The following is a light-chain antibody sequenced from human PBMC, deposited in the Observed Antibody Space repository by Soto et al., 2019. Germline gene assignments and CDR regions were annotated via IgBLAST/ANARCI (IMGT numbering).Light chain of an antibody. CDR2: RNY. J-gene: IGLJ3*02. CDR3: TTWDDSLSGWV. CDR1: SSNIGNNF. V-gene: IGLV1-47*01. Sequence: QSVLTQPPSASATPGQRVTISCSGSSSNIGNNFVYWYQHLPGTAPTLLIFRNYQRPSGVPDRFSGSKSGTSASLAISGLRSEDEADYYCTTWDDSLSGWVFGGGTQLTVL.